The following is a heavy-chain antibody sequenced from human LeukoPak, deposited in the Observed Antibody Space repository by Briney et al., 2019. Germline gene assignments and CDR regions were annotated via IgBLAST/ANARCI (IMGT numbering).Heavy chain of an antibody. D-gene: IGHD6-19*01. CDR1: GGSFSGYY. J-gene: IGHJ5*02. Sequence: SETLSLTCAVYGGSFSGYYWSWIRQPPGKGLEWIGEINHSGSTNYNPSLKSRVTISVDTSKNQFSLKLSSVTAADTAVYYCARDSSGWQHRTNNWFDPWGQGTLVTVSS. CDR3: ARDSSGWQHRTNNWFDP. V-gene: IGHV4-34*01. CDR2: INHSGST.